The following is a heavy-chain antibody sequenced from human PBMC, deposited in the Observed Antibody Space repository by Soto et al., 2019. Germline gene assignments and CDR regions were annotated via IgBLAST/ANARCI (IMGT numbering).Heavy chain of an antibody. J-gene: IGHJ5*02. CDR1: GGSITSSRYY. CDR3: ARSIPPYTTPVRSRYNWFDP. CDR2: IYYGGST. Sequence: SETLSLTCTVSGGSITSSRYYWAWIRQPPGKGLEWIGYIYYGGSTNYNPSLKSRVTISVDTSKNQFSLKLSSVTAADTAVYYCARSIPPYTTPVRSRYNWFDPWGQGTLVTVSS. V-gene: IGHV4-61*05. D-gene: IGHD4-17*01.